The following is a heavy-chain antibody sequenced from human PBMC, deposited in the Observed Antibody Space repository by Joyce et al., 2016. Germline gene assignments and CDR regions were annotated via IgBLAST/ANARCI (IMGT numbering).Heavy chain of an antibody. CDR1: GFIFGEHT. J-gene: IGHJ4*02. CDR2: IWYDGSRQ. V-gene: IGHV3-33*01. Sequence: QVQLEESGGGVVQPGRSLRLSCAASGFIFGEHTMHWVRQAPGKGLEWVELIWYDGSRQYYLDSVKGRFTISRDNSRNTLYLEMDSLRAEDTAVYYCGRERGTLTGPVDHWGQGTLVTVSS. CDR3: GRERGTLTGPVDH. D-gene: IGHD7-27*01.